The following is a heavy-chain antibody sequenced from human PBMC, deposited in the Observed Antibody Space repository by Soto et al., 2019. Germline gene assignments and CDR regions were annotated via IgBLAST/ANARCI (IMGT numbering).Heavy chain of an antibody. D-gene: IGHD3-3*02. J-gene: IGHJ6*02. CDR1: GGTFSSYA. CDR2: IIPIFGTA. CDR3: ARSQVGSSSLDIYYYYYYGMDV. V-gene: IGHV1-69*01. Sequence: QVQLVQSGAEVKKPGSSVKVSCKAPGGTFSSYAISWVRQATGQGLEWMGGIIPIFGTAKYAQKGQGRVTITADESTSTGYMELSSLRSEYTAVYYCARSQVGSSSLDIYYYYYYGMDVWGQWTTVTVSS.